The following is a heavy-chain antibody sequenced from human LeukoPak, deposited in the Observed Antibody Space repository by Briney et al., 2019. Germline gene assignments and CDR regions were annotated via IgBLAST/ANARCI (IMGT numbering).Heavy chain of an antibody. J-gene: IGHJ4*02. D-gene: IGHD4-17*01. CDR2: ISGSGGST. CDR3: ANEDGDYGDFDY. CDR1: GVTFSSYA. V-gene: IGHV3-23*01. Sequence: GGSLRLSCAASGVTFSSYAMSWVRQAPGKGLEWVSAISGSGGSTYYADSVKGRFTISRDNSKNTLYLQMNSLRAEDTAVYYCANEDGDYGDFDYWGQGTLVTVSS.